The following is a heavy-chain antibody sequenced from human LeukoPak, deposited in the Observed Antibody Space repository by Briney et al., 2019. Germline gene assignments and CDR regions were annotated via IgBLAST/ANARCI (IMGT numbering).Heavy chain of an antibody. J-gene: IGHJ6*02. CDR2: INSDGSTT. V-gene: IGHV3-74*01. CDR3: ARVGTTSNFYYYYVMDV. CDR1: GFTFSSYW. Sequence: GGSLRLSCAASGFTFSSYWMYWVRHAPGKGLVWVSRINSDGSTTSYADSVKGRFTISRDNAKNTLYLQMNSLRAEDTAVYYCARVGTTSNFYYYYVMDVWGQGTTVTVSS. D-gene: IGHD2/OR15-2a*01.